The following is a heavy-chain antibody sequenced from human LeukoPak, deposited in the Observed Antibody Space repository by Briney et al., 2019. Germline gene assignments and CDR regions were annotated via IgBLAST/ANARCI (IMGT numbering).Heavy chain of an antibody. V-gene: IGHV4-59*08. Sequence: SHTLAHPCSVTGDSLSNYFWTCIRPLPGKGLECISYVYYSGSTNYNPSLKPRLHLSVDTSKNRFSLKLSSMTAADTAVYYCASSPRLTTSWFLFDSWGHGTLVTVSS. CDR3: ASSPRLTTSWFLFDS. CDR2: VYYSGST. D-gene: IGHD2-2*01. CDR1: GDSLSNYF. J-gene: IGHJ5*01.